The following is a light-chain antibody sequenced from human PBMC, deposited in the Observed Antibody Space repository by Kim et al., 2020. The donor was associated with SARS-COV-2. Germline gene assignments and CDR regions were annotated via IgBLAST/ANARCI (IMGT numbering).Light chain of an antibody. Sequence: DIQMTQSPSSLSASVGDRVTITCRTTQSISSHLNWYQQKPGRAPKLLISAASTLQGGVPSRFSGSGSETDFTLTISSLQPEDFATYFCQQSYITPFTSCPGTKVDIK. CDR3: QQSYITPFT. CDR1: QSISSH. CDR2: AAS. V-gene: IGKV1-39*01. J-gene: IGKJ3*01.